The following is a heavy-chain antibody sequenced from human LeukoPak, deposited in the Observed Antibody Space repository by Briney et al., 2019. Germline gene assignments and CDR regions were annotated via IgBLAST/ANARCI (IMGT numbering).Heavy chain of an antibody. Sequence: PGGSLRLSCAASGFTFSSYGMHWVRQAPGKGLEWVAVIWYDGSNKYYADSVKGRFTISRDNSKNTLYLQMNSLRAEDTAVYYCARAYYYDSSGYYPGLMDVWGQGTTVTVSS. V-gene: IGHV3-33*08. CDR3: ARAYYYDSSGYYPGLMDV. J-gene: IGHJ6*02. CDR2: IWYDGSNK. D-gene: IGHD3-22*01. CDR1: GFTFSSYG.